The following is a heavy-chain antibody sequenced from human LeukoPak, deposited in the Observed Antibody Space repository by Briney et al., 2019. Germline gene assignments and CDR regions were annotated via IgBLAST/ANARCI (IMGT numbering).Heavy chain of an antibody. CDR2: ISAYNGNT. D-gene: IGHD6-19*01. CDR1: GYTFTSYG. Sequence: ASVKVSCKASGYTFTSYGISWVRQAPGQGLEWMGWISAYNGNTNYAQKFQGRVTITRDTSASTAYMELSSLRSEDTAVYYCARDGIGSGWYEEYFQHWGQGTLVTVSS. V-gene: IGHV1-18*01. J-gene: IGHJ1*01. CDR3: ARDGIGSGWYEEYFQH.